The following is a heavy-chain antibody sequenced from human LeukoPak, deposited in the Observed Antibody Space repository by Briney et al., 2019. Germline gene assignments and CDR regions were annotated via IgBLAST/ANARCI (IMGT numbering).Heavy chain of an antibody. CDR1: PDSTTSNF. CDR2: IHRSGST. D-gene: IGHD3-22*01. V-gene: IGHV4-4*09. Sequence: PSETLSLTCTVSPDSTTSNFWSWVRQPPGKGLEWIGEIHRSGSTNYNPSLQSRVTISIDRSKNQIALELSSVTAADTAVYYCARYYDNSGSLGYWGQGTLVTVSS. CDR3: ARYYDNSGSLGY. J-gene: IGHJ4*02.